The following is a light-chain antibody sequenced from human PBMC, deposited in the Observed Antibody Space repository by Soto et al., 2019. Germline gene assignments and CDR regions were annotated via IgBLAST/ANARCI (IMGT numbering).Light chain of an antibody. V-gene: IGLV2-11*01. Sequence: QSALTQPRSVSGSPGQSVTISCSGTSSDVGGYNYVSWYQQHPGKVPKLMTYDISKRPSGVPDRFSGSKSGNTASLTISGLQAEDEADYYCCSYAGSNTYVFGTGTKVTVL. CDR2: DIS. J-gene: IGLJ1*01. CDR3: CSYAGSNTYV. CDR1: SSDVGGYNY.